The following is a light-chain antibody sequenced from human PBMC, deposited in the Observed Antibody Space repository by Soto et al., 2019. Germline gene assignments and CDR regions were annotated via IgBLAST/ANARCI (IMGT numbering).Light chain of an antibody. Sequence: QSALTQPASVSGSPGQSITISCTGTSSDVGGYNYVSWYQQHPGKAPKLMIYDVSNRPSGVSNRCSGAKSGNTASLTICGLQAEDEADYYCSSYTSSSTLVFGGGTKLTVL. V-gene: IGLV2-14*01. J-gene: IGLJ2*01. CDR1: SSDVGGYNY. CDR3: SSYTSSSTLV. CDR2: DVS.